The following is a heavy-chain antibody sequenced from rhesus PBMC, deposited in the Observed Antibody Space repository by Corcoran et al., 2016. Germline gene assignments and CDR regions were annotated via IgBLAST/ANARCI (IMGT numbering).Heavy chain of an antibody. CDR3: ARDTVTKGFDY. Sequence: QVQLQESGPGLVKPSETLSLTCAVSGGSVSSSNWWSWIRRPPGKGLEWIGSIIGSSGSPYYNPSLKGRDTISTDTSKTQFALELSSVTAADTAVYYCARDTVTKGFDYWGQGVLVTVSS. J-gene: IGHJ4*01. D-gene: IGHD4-23*01. V-gene: IGHV4-65*01. CDR2: IIGSSGSP. CDR1: GGSVSSSNW.